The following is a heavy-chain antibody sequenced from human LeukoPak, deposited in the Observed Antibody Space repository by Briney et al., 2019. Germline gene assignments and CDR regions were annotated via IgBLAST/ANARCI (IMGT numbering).Heavy chain of an antibody. CDR2: IYRGGST. V-gene: IGHV3-53*01. CDR1: GVTLSSNY. D-gene: IGHD3-22*01. Sequence: GGSLRLSCAASGVTLSSNYMSWVRQAPGKGVEWGSVIYRGGSTYYTDSVKGRVTISRDNSKNTLYLQMTSLRAEDTAVYYCARGPGYDSSADAFDIWGQGTMVTVSS. CDR3: ARGPGYDSSADAFDI. J-gene: IGHJ3*02.